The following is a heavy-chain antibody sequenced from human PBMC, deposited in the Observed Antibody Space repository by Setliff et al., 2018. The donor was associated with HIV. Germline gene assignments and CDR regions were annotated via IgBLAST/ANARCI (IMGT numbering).Heavy chain of an antibody. J-gene: IGHJ3*02. CDR1: GFTFSTYS. D-gene: IGHD1-26*01. V-gene: IGHV3-7*03. Sequence: GGSLRLSCVASGFTFSTYSMSWVRQAPGKGLEWVAKISQDGSEKHYVDSVKGRFTISRDNAENSLYLQMNSLRAEDTAVYYCARNTDVDSVYRPFHIWGQGTMVTVSS. CDR2: ISQDGSEK. CDR3: ARNTDVDSVYRPFHI.